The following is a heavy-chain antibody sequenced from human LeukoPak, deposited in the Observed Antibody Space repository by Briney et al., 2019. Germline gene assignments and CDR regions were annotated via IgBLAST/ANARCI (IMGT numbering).Heavy chain of an antibody. Sequence: ASVEVSCKASGYTFTSYGISWVRQAPGQGLEWMGWISAYNGNTNYAQKLQGRVTMTTDTSTSTAYMELRSLRSDDTAVYYCARDHRDSSGYYYNLDYWGQGTLVTVSS. CDR2: ISAYNGNT. V-gene: IGHV1-18*01. CDR1: GYTFTSYG. CDR3: ARDHRDSSGYYYNLDY. D-gene: IGHD3-22*01. J-gene: IGHJ4*02.